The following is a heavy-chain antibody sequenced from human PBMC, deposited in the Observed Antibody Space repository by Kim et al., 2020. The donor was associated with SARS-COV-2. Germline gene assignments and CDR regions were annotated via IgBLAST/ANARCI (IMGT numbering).Heavy chain of an antibody. CDR2: ISYDGSNK. D-gene: IGHD3-10*01. J-gene: IGHJ6*02. Sequence: GGSLRLSCAASGFTFSSYAMHWVRQAPGKGLEWVAVISYDGSNKYYADSVKGRFTISRDNSKNTLYLQMNSLRAEDTAVYYCARALIRFGEWYYGMDVWGQGTTVTVSS. CDR3: ARALIRFGEWYYGMDV. V-gene: IGHV3-30*04. CDR1: GFTFSSYA.